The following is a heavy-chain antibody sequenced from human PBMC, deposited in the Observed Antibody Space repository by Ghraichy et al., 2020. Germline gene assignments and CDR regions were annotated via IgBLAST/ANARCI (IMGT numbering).Heavy chain of an antibody. Sequence: GESLNISCAASGFTFSSYWMYWVRQAPGKGLVWVSRINSDGISTNYADSVKGRFTISRDNAKNTLYLQMNSLSAEDTAVYYCVRVQRWANENDYWGQGTLVTVSS. V-gene: IGHV3-74*01. CDR1: GFTFSSYW. J-gene: IGHJ4*02. CDR3: VRVQRWANENDY. CDR2: INSDGIST. D-gene: IGHD5-24*01.